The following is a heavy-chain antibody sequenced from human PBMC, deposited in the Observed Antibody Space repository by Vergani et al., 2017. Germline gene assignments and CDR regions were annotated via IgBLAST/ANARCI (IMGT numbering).Heavy chain of an antibody. Sequence: QVQLQESGPGLVKPSETLSLTCTVSGGSISSYYWCWIWQPPGKGLEWIGYIYYSGSTNYNPSLKSRVTLSVDTSKNEFSLKLSSVTAADTAVYYCARGGVTMVRGVPDALDIWGQGTMVTVSS. J-gene: IGHJ3*02. CDR2: IYYSGST. V-gene: IGHV4-59*01. CDR3: ARGGVTMVRGVPDALDI. CDR1: GGSISSYY. D-gene: IGHD3-10*01.